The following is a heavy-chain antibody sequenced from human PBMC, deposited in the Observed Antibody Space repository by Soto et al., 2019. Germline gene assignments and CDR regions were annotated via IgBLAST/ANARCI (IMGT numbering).Heavy chain of an antibody. CDR2: IVPIFGTT. J-gene: IGHJ6*02. CDR1: GDTFISYS. V-gene: IGHV1-69*13. CDR3: AANALGGGYQGEA. Sequence: ASVKVSCKASGDTFISYSISWVRQAPGQGLEWMGGIVPIFGTTVYAPRLQGRLTITADGPTSTSYMELSGPTFEDTAVYYCAANALGGGYQGEAWGHGTTVTVSS. D-gene: IGHD5-12*01.